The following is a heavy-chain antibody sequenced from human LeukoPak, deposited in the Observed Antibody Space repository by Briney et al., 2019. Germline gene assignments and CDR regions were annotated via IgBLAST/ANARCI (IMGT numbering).Heavy chain of an antibody. CDR2: MNPNRGYT. CDR3: ARGWAGEFDY. D-gene: IGHD3-10*01. CDR1: GYSFTNYY. Sequence: ASVKVSCKASGYSFTNYYFSWVRQATGQGLEWMGWMNPNRGYTGYAQNFQGRVTFTWNTSMSTAYMELSSLRSEDTAVYYCARGWAGEFDYWGQGSLVTVSS. V-gene: IGHV1-8*03. J-gene: IGHJ4*02.